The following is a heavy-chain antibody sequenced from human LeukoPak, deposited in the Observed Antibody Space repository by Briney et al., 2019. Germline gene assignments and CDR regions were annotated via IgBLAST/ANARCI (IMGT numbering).Heavy chain of an antibody. Sequence: GGSLRLSCAASGFTFSSYAMSWVRQAPGKGLEWVSAISGSGGSTYYADSVKGRFTISRDNSKNTLYLQMNSLRAEDTAVYYCAKDPRYYYDSSGYYPYYFDYWGQGTLVTVSS. V-gene: IGHV3-23*01. D-gene: IGHD3-22*01. CDR1: GFTFSSYA. J-gene: IGHJ4*02. CDR3: AKDPRYYYDSSGYYPYYFDY. CDR2: ISGSGGST.